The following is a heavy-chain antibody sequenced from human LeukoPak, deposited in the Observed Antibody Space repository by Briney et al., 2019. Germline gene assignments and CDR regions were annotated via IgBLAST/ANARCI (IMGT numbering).Heavy chain of an antibody. J-gene: IGHJ6*03. CDR1: GGSISSYY. CDR2: IYYSGST. V-gene: IGHV4-59*01. D-gene: IGHD1-1*01. Sequence: PSETLSLTCTVSGGSISSYYWSWIRQPPGKGLEWIGYIYYSGSTNYNPSLKSRVTISVDTSKNQFSLKLSSVTAADTAVYYCARTTYYYYMDVWGKGTTFTVSS. CDR3: ARTTYYYYMDV.